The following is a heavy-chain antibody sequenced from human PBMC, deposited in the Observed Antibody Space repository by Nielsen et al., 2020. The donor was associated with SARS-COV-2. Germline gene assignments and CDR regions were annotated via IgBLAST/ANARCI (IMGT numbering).Heavy chain of an antibody. V-gene: IGHV1-18*01. D-gene: IGHD2-15*01. CDR1: GYTFTSYG. CDR2: ISAYNGNT. J-gene: IGHJ3*02. Sequence: ASVKVSCKASGYTFTSYGISWVRQAPGQGLEWMGWISAYNGNTNYAQKLQGRVTMTRDTSISTAYMELNRLRSDDTAVYYCARNELPVDAFDIWGQGTMVTVSS. CDR3: ARNELPVDAFDI.